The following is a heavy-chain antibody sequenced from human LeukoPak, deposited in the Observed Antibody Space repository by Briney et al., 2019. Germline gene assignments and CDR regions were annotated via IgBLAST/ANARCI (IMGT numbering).Heavy chain of an antibody. CDR3: AKESSGYSSSWYPGDY. CDR2: ISYDGSNK. CDR1: GFTFSSYG. D-gene: IGHD6-13*01. Sequence: PGGSLRLSCAASGFTFSSYGMHWGRQEPGKGLEWGAVISYDGSNKYYADSVKGRFTISRDNSKNTLYLQMNSLRAEDTAVYYCAKESSGYSSSWYPGDYWGQGTLVTVSS. V-gene: IGHV3-30*18. J-gene: IGHJ4*02.